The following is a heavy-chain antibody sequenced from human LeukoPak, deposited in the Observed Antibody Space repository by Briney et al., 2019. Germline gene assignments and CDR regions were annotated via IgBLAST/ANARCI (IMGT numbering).Heavy chain of an antibody. Sequence: GPSLRLFCVASGFTFSNYAMSWVRQAPGKGLEWVSAITGSGDSTFNADSVKGRFTISRDNSKNTLHLQMNNLRAEDTAVYYCAKSRIVVVTAIDYWGQGILVTVSS. CDR1: GFTFSNYA. CDR2: ITGSGDST. CDR3: AKSRIVVVTAIDY. D-gene: IGHD2-21*02. V-gene: IGHV3-23*01. J-gene: IGHJ4*02.